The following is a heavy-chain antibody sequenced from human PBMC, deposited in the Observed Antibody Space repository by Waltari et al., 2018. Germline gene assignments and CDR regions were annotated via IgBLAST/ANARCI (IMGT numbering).Heavy chain of an antibody. D-gene: IGHD3-16*01. V-gene: IGHV3-23*01. J-gene: IGHJ4*02. Sequence: QLLESGGGLVQPGGSLRLSCSDPGLTFSIFAMSGVRQAPGKGLEWVSGISNSGGDTYYTDSVKGRFTISRDNSKKTLYLQMNSLRVEDTAVYYCAKDHGVAYWGQGTLVTVSS. CDR2: ISNSGGDT. CDR1: GLTFSIFA. CDR3: AKDHGVAY.